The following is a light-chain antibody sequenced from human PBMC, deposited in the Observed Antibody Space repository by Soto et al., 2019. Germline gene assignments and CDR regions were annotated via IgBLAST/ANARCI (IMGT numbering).Light chain of an antibody. CDR1: HSVSSRY. V-gene: IGKV3-20*01. CDR3: QQYGGSPPYT. J-gene: IGKJ2*01. Sequence: EIVLTQSPGTLSLSPGERATLSCRASHSVSSRYLAWYQQKPGQAPRLLIYVASSRATGIPDRFSGSGSGTDFTLTISRLEPEDFAVYYCQQYGGSPPYTFGQGTKLEIK. CDR2: VAS.